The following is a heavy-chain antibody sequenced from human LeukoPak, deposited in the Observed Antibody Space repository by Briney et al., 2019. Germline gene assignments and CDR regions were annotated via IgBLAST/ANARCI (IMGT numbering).Heavy chain of an antibody. J-gene: IGHJ4*02. CDR3: ASSGYYDILTGYYPPPLDY. CDR1: GGSISSHY. D-gene: IGHD3-9*01. Sequence: SETLSLTCTVSGGSISSHYWSWIRQPPGKGLEWIGSIYYSGSTYYNPSLKSRVTISVDTSKNQFSLKLSSVTAADTAVYYCASSGYYDILTGYYPPPLDYWGQGTLVTVSS. V-gene: IGHV4-59*05. CDR2: IYYSGST.